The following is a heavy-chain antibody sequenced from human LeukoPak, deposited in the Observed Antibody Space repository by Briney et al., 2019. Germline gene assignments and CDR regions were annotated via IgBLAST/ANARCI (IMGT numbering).Heavy chain of an antibody. Sequence: SETLSLTCTVSGGSISSYYWSWIRQPPGKGLEWIGYIYYSGSTDYNPSLKSRVTISVDTSKNQFSLKLSSVTAADTAVYYCARGRGPVVGAMVSGRYFDLWGRGTLVTVSS. CDR3: ARGRGPVVGAMVSGRYFDL. D-gene: IGHD5-18*01. CDR1: GGSISSYY. J-gene: IGHJ2*01. CDR2: IYYSGST. V-gene: IGHV4-59*01.